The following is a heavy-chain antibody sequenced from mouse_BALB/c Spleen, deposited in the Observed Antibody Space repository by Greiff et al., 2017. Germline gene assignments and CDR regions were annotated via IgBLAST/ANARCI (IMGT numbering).Heavy chain of an antibody. CDR2: IHYSGRT. CDR3: SREGGKAWFAY. CDR1: GYSITSGYS. D-gene: IGHD1-1*02. J-gene: IGHJ3*01. V-gene: IGHV3-1*02. Sequence: EVKLQESGPDLVKPSQSLSLTCTVTGYSITSGYSWHWIRQFPGNKLEWMGYIHYSGRTNYNPSLKSRISITRDSSKNQFFLQLDSVTTEDTATYDCSREGGKAWFAYWGQGTLVTVSA.